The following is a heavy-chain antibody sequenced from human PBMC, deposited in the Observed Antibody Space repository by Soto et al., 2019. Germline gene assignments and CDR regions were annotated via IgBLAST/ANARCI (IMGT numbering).Heavy chain of an antibody. CDR2: IYSGGST. V-gene: IGHV3-53*01. J-gene: IGHJ6*02. Sequence: GGSLRLSCAASGFTVSSNYMSWVRQAPGKGLEWASVIYSGGSTYYADSVEGRFTISRDNSKNTLYLQMNSLRAEDTAVYYCASVGVYSSGCYTYYYYGMDVWGQGTTVTVSS. D-gene: IGHD6-25*01. CDR1: GFTVSSNY. CDR3: ASVGVYSSGCYTYYYYGMDV.